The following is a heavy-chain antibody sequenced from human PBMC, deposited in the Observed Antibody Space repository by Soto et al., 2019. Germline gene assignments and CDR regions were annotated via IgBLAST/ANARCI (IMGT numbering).Heavy chain of an antibody. CDR1: GYNFSNYW. Sequence: GESLKISCKGFGYNFSNYWISWVRQMPGEGLEWMGRIDPSDSYTNYSPSFQGHVTFSTDKSISTANLQWSSLKASETAIYYCARLDCSGVGCYSRWAPNLDYWGQGTLVTVSS. V-gene: IGHV5-10-1*01. D-gene: IGHD2-15*01. CDR2: IDPSDSYT. CDR3: ARLDCSGVGCYSRWAPNLDY. J-gene: IGHJ4*02.